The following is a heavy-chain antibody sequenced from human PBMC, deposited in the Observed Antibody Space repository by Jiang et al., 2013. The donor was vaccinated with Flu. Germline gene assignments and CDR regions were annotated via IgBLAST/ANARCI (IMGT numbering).Heavy chain of an antibody. V-gene: IGHV2-70*01. Sequence: KPTQTLTLTCTFSGFSLSTSGMCVSWIRQPPGKALEWLALIDWDDDKYYSTSLKTRLTISKDTSKNQVVLTMTNMDPVDTATYYCARIRRSSGWFDAFDIWGQGTMVTVSS. CDR1: GFSLSTSGMC. D-gene: IGHD6-19*01. CDR3: ARIRRSSGWFDAFDI. J-gene: IGHJ3*02. CDR2: IDWDDDK.